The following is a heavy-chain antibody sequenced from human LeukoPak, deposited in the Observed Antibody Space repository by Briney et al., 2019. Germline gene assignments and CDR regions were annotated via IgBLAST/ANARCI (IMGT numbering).Heavy chain of an antibody. V-gene: IGHV4-34*01. Sequence: PSETLSLTCAVYGGSFSGYYWSWIRQPPGKGLEWIGEINHSGSTNYNPSLNTPVSLSPDTSNTPFSLNLSSVTAAHTAVYYCAREPNTTSWYSEFDYWGQGTLATVSS. CDR2: INHSGST. D-gene: IGHD6-13*01. CDR3: AREPNTTSWYSEFDY. CDR1: GGSFSGYY. J-gene: IGHJ4*02.